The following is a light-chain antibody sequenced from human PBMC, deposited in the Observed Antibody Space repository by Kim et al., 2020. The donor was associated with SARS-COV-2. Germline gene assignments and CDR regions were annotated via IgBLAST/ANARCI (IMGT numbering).Light chain of an antibody. J-gene: IGLJ2*01. Sequence: SYELTQAPSVSVSPGQTARITCSGDALPKQYAYWYQQKPGQAPMLVIYKDSKRPSWIPERFSGSSSGTTVTLTISGVQAEDEADYYCQSTDSSNTYVVFGGGTQQNVL. CDR1: ALPKQY. V-gene: IGLV3-25*03. CDR3: QSTDSSNTYVV. CDR2: KDS.